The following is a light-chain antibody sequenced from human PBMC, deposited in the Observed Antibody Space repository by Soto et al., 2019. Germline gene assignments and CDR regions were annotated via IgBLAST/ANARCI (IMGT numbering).Light chain of an antibody. CDR1: SSDVGNYNY. Sequence: QPASVSGSPGQSITISCTGTSSDVGNYNYVSWYQQHPGKAPKLMIYEVSYRSSGASNRFSGTKSGNTASLTISGLQGEDEADYYCSSYTITNTYVFGTGTKLTVL. CDR2: EVS. V-gene: IGLV2-14*01. J-gene: IGLJ1*01. CDR3: SSYTITNTYV.